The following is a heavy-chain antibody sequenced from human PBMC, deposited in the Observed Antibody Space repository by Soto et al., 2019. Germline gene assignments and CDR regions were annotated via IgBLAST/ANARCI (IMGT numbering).Heavy chain of an antibody. CDR1: GDTFSNHT. CDR3: SGVAEMGTVTKGYYYYMDV. Sequence: QVQLVQSGAEVKKPGSSVKVSCKASGDTFSNHTISWVRQAPGQGLEWMGRIIPILGVANYAQKFQGRVTTTADKSTSTAYMVLSSLRSADAAVYYCSGVAEMGTVTKGYYYYMDVWGKGTTVTVSS. D-gene: IGHD4-17*01. CDR2: IIPILGVA. J-gene: IGHJ6*03. V-gene: IGHV1-69*04.